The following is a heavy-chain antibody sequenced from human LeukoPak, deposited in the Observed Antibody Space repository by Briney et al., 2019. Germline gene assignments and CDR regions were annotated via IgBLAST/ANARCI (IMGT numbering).Heavy chain of an antibody. J-gene: IGHJ5*02. Sequence: PGGSLRLSCAASGFTVSSNYMSWVRQAPGKWLQWVPVIYSGGSTYYADSVKGRFTISRDNSKNTLYLQMNSLRAEDTAVYYCARDHGSGDSSGYYANWFDPWGQGTLVTVSS. CDR3: ARDHGSGDSSGYYANWFDP. CDR1: GFTVSSNY. V-gene: IGHV3-53*01. D-gene: IGHD3-22*01. CDR2: IYSGGST.